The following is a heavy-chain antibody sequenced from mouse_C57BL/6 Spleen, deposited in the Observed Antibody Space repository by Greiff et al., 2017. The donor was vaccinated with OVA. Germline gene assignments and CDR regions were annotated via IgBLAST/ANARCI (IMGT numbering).Heavy chain of an antibody. V-gene: IGHV1-69*01. D-gene: IGHD1-1*01. Sequence: QVQLQQSGAELVMPGASVKLSCKASGYTFTSYWMHWVKQRPGQGLEWIGEIDPSDSYTNYNQKFKGKSTLTVDKSSSTAYMQHSSLTSEDSAVYYCARDYGSPCFAYWGQGTLVTVSA. J-gene: IGHJ3*01. CDR1: GYTFTSYW. CDR3: ARDYGSPCFAY. CDR2: IDPSDSYT.